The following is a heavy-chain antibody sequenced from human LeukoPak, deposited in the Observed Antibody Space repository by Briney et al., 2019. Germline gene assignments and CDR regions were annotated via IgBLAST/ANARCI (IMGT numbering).Heavy chain of an antibody. CDR2: ISSSSTYR. CDR3: VGGDY. CDR1: GFTFSSYS. V-gene: IGHV3-21*01. J-gene: IGHJ4*02. Sequence: GGSLRLSCAASGFTFSSYSMSWVRQAPGKGLEWVSSISSSSTYRYYAASVKGRFTISRDNTKNSLYLQMNSLRAEDTGVYYCVGGDYWGRGTLVTVSS.